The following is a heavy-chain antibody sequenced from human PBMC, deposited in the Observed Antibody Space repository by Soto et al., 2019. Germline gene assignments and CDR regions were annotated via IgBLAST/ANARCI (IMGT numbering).Heavy chain of an antibody. CDR1: GYTFTSYG. Sequence: EASVKVSCKASGYTFTSYGISWVRQAPGQGLEWMGWISAYNGNTNYAQKLQGRVTMTTDTSTSTAYMELRSLRSDDTAVYYCARDLLSRGSVAVDYWGQGTLVTVSS. CDR3: ARDLLSRGSVAVDY. D-gene: IGHD6-19*01. CDR2: ISAYNGNT. J-gene: IGHJ4*02. V-gene: IGHV1-18*01.